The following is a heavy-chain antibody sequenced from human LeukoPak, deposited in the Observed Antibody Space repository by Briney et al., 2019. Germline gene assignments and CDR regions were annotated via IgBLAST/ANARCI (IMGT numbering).Heavy chain of an antibody. V-gene: IGHV3-30-3*01. CDR2: ISYDGSNK. Sequence: PGGSLRLSCAASGFTFSSYAMHWVRQAPGKGLEWVAVISYDGSNKYYADSVKGRFTISRDNSKNTLYLQMNSLRAEDTAVYYCARDIPAQAYFDYWGQGTLVTVSS. D-gene: IGHD6-6*01. CDR1: GFTFSSYA. CDR3: ARDIPAQAYFDY. J-gene: IGHJ4*02.